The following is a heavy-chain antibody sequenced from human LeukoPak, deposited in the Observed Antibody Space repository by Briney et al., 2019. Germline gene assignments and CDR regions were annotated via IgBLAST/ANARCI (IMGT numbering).Heavy chain of an antibody. CDR2: IRYDGSYK. D-gene: IGHD6-25*01. CDR3: ARNNSGPFDP. J-gene: IGHJ5*02. Sequence: PGGSLRLSCAASGFTFSNYGMHWVRQAPGKALEWVTYIRYDGSYKSYADSVKGRFTISRDNSKSTLYLQMNSLRAEDTAVYYCARNNSGPFDPWGQGTLVTVSS. V-gene: IGHV3-30*02. CDR1: GFTFSNYG.